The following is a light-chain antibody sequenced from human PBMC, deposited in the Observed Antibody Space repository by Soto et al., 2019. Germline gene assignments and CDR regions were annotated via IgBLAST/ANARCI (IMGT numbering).Light chain of an antibody. V-gene: IGLV2-14*01. CDR2: EVS. J-gene: IGLJ3*02. CDR1: SSDVGGYNY. CDR3: SSYAGSNNWV. Sequence: QSALTQPASVSGSPGQSITFSCTGTSSDVGGYNYVSWYQHHPGKAPKLMIYEVSNRPSGVSNRFSGSKSGNTASLTISGLQAEDEADYYCSSYAGSNNWVFGGGTKLTVL.